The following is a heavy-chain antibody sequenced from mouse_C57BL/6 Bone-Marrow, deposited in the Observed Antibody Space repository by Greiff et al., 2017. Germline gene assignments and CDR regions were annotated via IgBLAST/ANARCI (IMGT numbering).Heavy chain of an antibody. V-gene: IGHV1-50*01. CDR2: LDPSDSYT. D-gene: IGHD2-2*01. Sequence: VQLQQSGAELVKPGASVKLSCKASGYTFTSYWMQWVKQRPGQGLEWIGELDPSDSYTNYNQKFKGKATLTVDTSSSTAYMQLSSLTSEGSAVYYCASIYYGYERAMDYGGQGTSVTVSS. J-gene: IGHJ4*01. CDR1: GYTFTSYW. CDR3: ASIYYGYERAMDY.